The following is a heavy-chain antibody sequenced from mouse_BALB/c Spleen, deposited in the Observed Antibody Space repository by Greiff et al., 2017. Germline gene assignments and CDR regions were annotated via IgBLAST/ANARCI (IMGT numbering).Heavy chain of an antibody. Sequence: VKLMESGAELVRPGVSVKISFKGSGYTFTDYAMHWVKQSHAKSLEWIGVISTYYGDASYNQKFKGKATMTVDKSSSTAYMELARLTSEDSAIYYCARDYGNYNYAMDYWGQGTSVTVSS. CDR3: ARDYGNYNYAMDY. CDR2: ISTYYGDA. J-gene: IGHJ4*01. D-gene: IGHD2-1*01. CDR1: GYTFTDYA. V-gene: IGHV1S137*01.